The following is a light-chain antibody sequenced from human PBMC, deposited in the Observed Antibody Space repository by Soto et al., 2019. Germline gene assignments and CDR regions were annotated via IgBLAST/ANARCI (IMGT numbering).Light chain of an antibody. CDR2: GAS. V-gene: IGKV3-20*01. CDR1: QSISSDD. Sequence: EVVLTQSPDTLSLSPGERATLSCRASQSISSDDLVWYQQKPGQAPRLLLYGASSMATGIPDRFSGSGSGTDFSLTINRLEPEDFAVYDCQHYGNSPPSVTFGPGTKVDIK. J-gene: IGKJ3*01. CDR3: QHYGNSPPSVT.